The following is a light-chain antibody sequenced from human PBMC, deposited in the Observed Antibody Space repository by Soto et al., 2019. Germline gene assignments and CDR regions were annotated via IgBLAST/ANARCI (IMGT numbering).Light chain of an antibody. CDR3: TSYTSSTLVV. J-gene: IGLJ2*01. CDR1: SSDVGGYNY. V-gene: IGLV2-14*03. Sequence: QSVLTQPASVSGSPGQSITISCTGNSSDVGGYNYVSWYQQHPGEAPKLIIYDVINRSSGVSNRFSGSKSGNTASLTISGLQAEDEADYFCTSYTSSTLVVFGGGTKLTVL. CDR2: DVI.